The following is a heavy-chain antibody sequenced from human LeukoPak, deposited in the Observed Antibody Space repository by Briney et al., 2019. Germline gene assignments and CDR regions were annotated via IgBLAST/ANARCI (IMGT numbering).Heavy chain of an antibody. Sequence: GGSLRLSCAASGFTLSSYWMIWVRQAPGKGLEWVANIKQDGSEKYYVDSVKGQFTISRDNAKDSLYLQMNSLRAEDTAVYYCARDCCGGDCCIFDYWGQGTLVTVSS. CDR1: GFTLSSYW. D-gene: IGHD2-21*02. CDR2: IKQDGSEK. J-gene: IGHJ4*02. CDR3: ARDCCGGDCCIFDY. V-gene: IGHV3-7*01.